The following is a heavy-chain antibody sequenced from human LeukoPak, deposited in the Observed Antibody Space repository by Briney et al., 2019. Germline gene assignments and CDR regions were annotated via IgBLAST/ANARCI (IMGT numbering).Heavy chain of an antibody. J-gene: IGHJ6*02. CDR3: ARSGFGVLYYYGMDV. CDR1: EFTFSSYE. D-gene: IGHD3-10*01. Sequence: GGSLRLSCAASEFTFSSYEMNWVRQAPGKGLEWVSIIYSGDSTYYADSVKGRFTISRDNSKNTLYLQMNSLRAEDTAVYYCARSGFGVLYYYGMDVWGQGTTVTVSS. V-gene: IGHV3-66*01. CDR2: IYSGDST.